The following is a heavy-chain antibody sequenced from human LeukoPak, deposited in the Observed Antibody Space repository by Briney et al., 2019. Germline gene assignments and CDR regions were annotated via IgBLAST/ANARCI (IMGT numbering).Heavy chain of an antibody. CDR2: INHSGST. CDR3: ARGHPTIRFTVLSGYSYGNYYFDY. J-gene: IGHJ4*02. Sequence: SETLSLTCAVYGGSFSGYYWSWIRQPPGKGLEWTGEINHSGSTNYNPSLKSRVTISVDTSKNQFSLKLSSVTAADTAVYYCARGHPTIRFTVLSGYSYGNYYFDYWGQGTLVTVSS. CDR1: GGSFSGYY. D-gene: IGHD5-18*01. V-gene: IGHV4-34*01.